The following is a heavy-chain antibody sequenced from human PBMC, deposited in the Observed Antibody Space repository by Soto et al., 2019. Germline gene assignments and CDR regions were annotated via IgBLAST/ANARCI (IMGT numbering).Heavy chain of an antibody. J-gene: IGHJ4*02. D-gene: IGHD3-3*01. CDR1: GFTFSNYA. CDR2: VSDSGTTT. V-gene: IGHV3-23*01. Sequence: VQLLESGGVLIQPGGSLRLSCVASGFTFSNYAMSWVRQAPGKGPEWVSGVSDSGTTTYYADSVKGRFTISRDNSKNTLYLQMNSLRPDDTALYYCAKTWSGAHFDYWGQGTLVTVSS. CDR3: AKTWSGAHFDY.